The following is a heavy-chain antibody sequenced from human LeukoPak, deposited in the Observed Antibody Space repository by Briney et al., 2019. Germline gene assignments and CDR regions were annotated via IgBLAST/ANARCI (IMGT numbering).Heavy chain of an antibody. CDR1: GGTFSSYA. CDR3: ARAAMITFGEPREAPWYFDL. D-gene: IGHD3-16*01. J-gene: IGHJ2*01. Sequence: SVKVSCKASGGTFSSYAISWVRQAPGQGLEWMGGIIPIFGTANYAQKFQGRVTITADKSTSTAYMELSSLRSEDTAVYYCARAAMITFGEPREAPWYFDLWGRGTLVTVSS. V-gene: IGHV1-69*06. CDR2: IIPIFGTA.